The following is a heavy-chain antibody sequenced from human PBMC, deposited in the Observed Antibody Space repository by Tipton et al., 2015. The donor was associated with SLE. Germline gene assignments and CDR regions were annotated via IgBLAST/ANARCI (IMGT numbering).Heavy chain of an antibody. CDR3: ARGGTGDGRNPFDP. J-gene: IGHJ5*02. CDR2: VHHTGGN. D-gene: IGHD4-23*01. CDR1: GLSMTTRPW. V-gene: IGHV4-4*02. Sequence: TLSLTCSVAGLSMTTRPWWTWVRQPPGKGLEWVGEVHHTGGNNYNPSLKSRVTISVDTSKNQFSLNLRSVTAADTAVYYCARGGTGDGRNPFDPWGQGTLVTVSS.